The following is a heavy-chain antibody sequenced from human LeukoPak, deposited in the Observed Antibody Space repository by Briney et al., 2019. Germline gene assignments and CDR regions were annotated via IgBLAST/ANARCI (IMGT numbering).Heavy chain of an antibody. CDR1: GYSISSGYY. Sequence: PSETLSLTCTVSGYSISSGYYWGWIRQPPGKGLEWIGSIYHSGSTYYNPSLKSRVTISVDTSKNQFSLKLSSVTAADTAVYYCARGEGPTYYDFWSGYGAFDIWGQGTMVTVSS. J-gene: IGHJ3*02. CDR3: ARGEGPTYYDFWSGYGAFDI. D-gene: IGHD3-3*01. V-gene: IGHV4-38-2*02. CDR2: IYHSGST.